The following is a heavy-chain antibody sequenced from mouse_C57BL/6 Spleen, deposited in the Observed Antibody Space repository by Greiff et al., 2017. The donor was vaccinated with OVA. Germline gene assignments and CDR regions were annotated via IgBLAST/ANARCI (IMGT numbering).Heavy chain of an antibody. V-gene: IGHV1-42*01. D-gene: IGHD2-4*01. CDR2: INPSTGGT. J-gene: IGHJ3*01. Sequence: EVQLQQSGPELVKPGASVKISCKASGYSFTGYYMNWVKQSPEKSLEWIGEINPSTGGTTYNQKFKAKATLTVDKSSSTAYMQLKSLTSEDSAVYYCARWEDYGFAYWGQGTLVTVSA. CDR3: ARWEDYGFAY. CDR1: GYSFTGYY.